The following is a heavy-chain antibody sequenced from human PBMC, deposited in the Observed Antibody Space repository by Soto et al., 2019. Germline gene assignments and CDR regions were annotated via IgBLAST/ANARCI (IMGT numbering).Heavy chain of an antibody. D-gene: IGHD3-22*01. J-gene: IGHJ6*02. Sequence: QVQLQESGPGPVKPSQTLSLTCTVSGGSISSGGYYWSWIRQHLGKGLEWIGYIYYSGSTYYNPSLKSRVTISVDTSKNQFSLKLSSVTAADTAVYYCARHNYDSSGTAVDVWGQGTTVTVSS. CDR1: GGSISSGGYY. CDR2: IYYSGST. V-gene: IGHV4-31*03. CDR3: ARHNYDSSGTAVDV.